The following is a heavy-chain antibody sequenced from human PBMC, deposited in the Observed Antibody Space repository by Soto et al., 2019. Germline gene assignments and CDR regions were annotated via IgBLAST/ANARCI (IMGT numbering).Heavy chain of an antibody. D-gene: IGHD5-18*01. CDR2: ISSSSSTI. J-gene: IGHJ6*02. Sequence: VQLVESGGGLVQPGGSLRLSCAASGFTFSSYSMNWVRQAPGKGLEWVSYISSSSSTIYYADSVKGRFTISRDNAKKSLYLQMNSLRDEDTAVYYCARDLGYSYGYVYYYYGMDVWGQGTTVTVSS. CDR3: ARDLGYSYGYVYYYYGMDV. V-gene: IGHV3-48*02. CDR1: GFTFSSYS.